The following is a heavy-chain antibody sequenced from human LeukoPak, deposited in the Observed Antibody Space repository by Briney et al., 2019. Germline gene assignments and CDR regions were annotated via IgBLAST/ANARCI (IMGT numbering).Heavy chain of an antibody. D-gene: IGHD2-2*01. CDR3: ARGYQRPDY. J-gene: IGHJ4*02. V-gene: IGHV3-21*01. Sequence: GGSLRLSCAASGFTFNTYTMNWVRQAPGKGLEWVSSISSSSNNINYADSVKGRFTISRDNAMNSVHLQMNSLRVEDTAVYYCARGYQRPDYWGQGTLITVPS. CDR2: ISSSSNNI. CDR1: GFTFNTYT.